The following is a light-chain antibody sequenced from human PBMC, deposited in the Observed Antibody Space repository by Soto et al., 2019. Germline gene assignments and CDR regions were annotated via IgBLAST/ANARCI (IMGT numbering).Light chain of an antibody. CDR1: SNDVGGYNY. Sequence: QSVLTQPPSASGSPGQSVTLSCTGTSNDVGGYNYVSWYQQHPGKAPKLMIYEVNKRPSGVPDRFSGSKSGNTASLTVSGLQAEDEADYYCSSFAVSNSFVFGTGTKLTVL. J-gene: IGLJ1*01. CDR3: SSFAVSNSFV. CDR2: EVN. V-gene: IGLV2-8*01.